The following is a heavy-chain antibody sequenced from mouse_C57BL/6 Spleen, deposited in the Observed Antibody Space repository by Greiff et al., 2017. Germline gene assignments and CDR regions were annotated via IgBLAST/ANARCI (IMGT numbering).Heavy chain of an antibody. CDR1: GYAFSSSW. D-gene: IGHD2-3*01. Sequence: VKLQESGPELVKPGASVKISCKASGYAFSSSWMNWVKQRPGKGLEWIGRIYPGDGDTNYNGKFKGKATLTADKSSSTAYMQLSSLTSEDSAVYFCARSRYDGFAYWGQGTLVTVSA. J-gene: IGHJ3*01. CDR2: IYPGDGDT. V-gene: IGHV1-82*01. CDR3: ARSRYDGFAY.